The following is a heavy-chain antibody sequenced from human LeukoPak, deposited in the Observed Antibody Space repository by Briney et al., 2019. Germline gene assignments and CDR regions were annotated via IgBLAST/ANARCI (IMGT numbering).Heavy chain of an antibody. CDR1: GFTFSSYA. CDR2: ISGSGGST. J-gene: IGHJ4*02. Sequence: HPGGSLRLSCAASGFTFSSYAMSWVRQAPGKGLEWVSAISGSGGSTYYADSVKGRFTISRDNSKNTLYLQMNSLRAEDTAVYYCASDRAVAFHVQFDYWGQGTLVTVSS. CDR3: ASDRAVAFHVQFDY. V-gene: IGHV3-23*01. D-gene: IGHD6-19*01.